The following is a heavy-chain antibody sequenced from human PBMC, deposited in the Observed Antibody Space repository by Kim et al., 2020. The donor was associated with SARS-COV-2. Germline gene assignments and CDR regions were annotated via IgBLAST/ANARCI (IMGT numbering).Heavy chain of an antibody. CDR3: ARDGTVTTEIYYYYYGMDV. Sequence: SETLSLTCTVSGGSISSYYWSWIRQPAGKGLEWIGRIYTSGSTNYNPSLKSRVTMSVDTSKNQFSLKLSSVTAADTAVYYCARDGTVTTEIYYYYYGMDVWGQGTTVTVSS. CDR2: IYTSGST. CDR1: GGSISSYY. J-gene: IGHJ6*02. D-gene: IGHD4-17*01. V-gene: IGHV4-4*07.